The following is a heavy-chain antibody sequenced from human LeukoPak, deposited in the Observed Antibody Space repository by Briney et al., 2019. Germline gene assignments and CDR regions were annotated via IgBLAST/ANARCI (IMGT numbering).Heavy chain of an antibody. CDR2: IYYSGST. D-gene: IGHD1-26*01. J-gene: IGHJ2*01. V-gene: IGHV4-59*01. CDR3: AREGGSYGDWYFDL. CDR1: GGSISSYY. Sequence: SETLSLTCTVSGGSISSYYWNWIRQPPGKGLEWIGYIYYSGSTNYNPSLKSRVTISVDTSKNQFSLKLSSVTAADTAVYYCAREGGSYGDWYFDLWGRGTLVTVSS.